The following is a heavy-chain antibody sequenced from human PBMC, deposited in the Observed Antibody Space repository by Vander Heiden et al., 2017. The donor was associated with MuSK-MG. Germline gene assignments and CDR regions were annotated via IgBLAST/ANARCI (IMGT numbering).Heavy chain of an antibody. V-gene: IGHV4-38-2*02. D-gene: IGHD3-22*01. CDR3: ARDSTMIVDFDD. J-gene: IGHJ4*02. CDR1: GYSISSGYY. Sequence: QVQLQESGPGLVKPSETLSLTCTVSGYSISSGYYWGWIRQPPGKGLEWIGSIYHSGSTDDNPALKSRVTISVDTSKKKCSLKVGSVKAANTAVYYSARDSTMIVDFDDWSQGTIVTVCS. CDR2: IYHSGST.